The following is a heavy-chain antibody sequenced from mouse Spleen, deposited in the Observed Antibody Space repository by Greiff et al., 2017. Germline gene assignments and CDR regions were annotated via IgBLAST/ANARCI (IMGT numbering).Heavy chain of an antibody. CDR1: GFTFSSYT. J-gene: IGHJ1*01. CDR3: ARQGNYSWYFDV. V-gene: IGHV5-12-2*01. Sequence: EVHLVESGGGLVQPGGSLKLSCAASGFTFSSYTMSWVRQTPEKRLEWVAYISNGGGSTYYPDTVKGRFTISRDNAKNTLYLQMSSLKSEDTAMYYCARQGNYSWYFDVWGAGTTVTVSS. D-gene: IGHD2-1*01. CDR2: ISNGGGST.